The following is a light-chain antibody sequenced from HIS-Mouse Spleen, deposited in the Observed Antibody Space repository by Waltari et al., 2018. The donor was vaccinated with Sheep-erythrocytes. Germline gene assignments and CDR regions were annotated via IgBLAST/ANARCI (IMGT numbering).Light chain of an antibody. CDR2: DVS. CDR3: CSYAGSYNHV. J-gene: IGLJ1*01. Sequence: QSALTQPRSVSGSPGQSVTISCTGTSSDVGDYNYVSWYQQHPGKAPKPMIYDVSKRPSGVPDRFSGSKSGNTASLTISGLQAEDEADYYCCSYAGSYNHVFATGTKVTVL. CDR1: SSDVGDYNY. V-gene: IGLV2-11*01.